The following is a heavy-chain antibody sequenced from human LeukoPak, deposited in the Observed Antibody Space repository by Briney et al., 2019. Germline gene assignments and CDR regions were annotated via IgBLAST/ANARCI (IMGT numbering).Heavy chain of an antibody. J-gene: IGHJ4*02. CDR2: IYPGDSDP. CDR3: ARTYYYGSGSYYPVGY. Sequence: GESLKISCKGSGYSFTSYWIGWVRQMPGKGLEWMGIIYPGDSDPRYNPSFQGQVTISADKSISTAYLQWSSLKASDTAMYYCARTYYYGSGSYYPVGYWGQGTLVTVSS. CDR1: GYSFTSYW. D-gene: IGHD3-10*01. V-gene: IGHV5-51*01.